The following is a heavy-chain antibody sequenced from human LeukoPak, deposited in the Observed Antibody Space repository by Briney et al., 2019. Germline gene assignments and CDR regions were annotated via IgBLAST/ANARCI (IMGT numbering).Heavy chain of an antibody. J-gene: IGHJ4*02. D-gene: IGHD3-22*01. V-gene: IGHV4-34*01. CDR1: GGSFSGYY. Sequence: SETLSLTCAVYGGSFSGYYWSWIRQPPGKGLEWIGEINHSGSTNYNPSLKSRVTISVDTSQNQFSLKLSSVTAADTAVYYCARAPQSSGYYYGVSFFDYWGQGTLVTVSS. CDR3: ARAPQSSGYYYGVSFFDY. CDR2: INHSGST.